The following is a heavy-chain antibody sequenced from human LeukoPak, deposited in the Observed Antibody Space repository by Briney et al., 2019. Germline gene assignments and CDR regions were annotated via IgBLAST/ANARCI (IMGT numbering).Heavy chain of an antibody. CDR3: ARDIDDFWSGYLNV. CDR1: GYTFTGYY. J-gene: IGHJ6*02. CDR2: INPNSGGT. V-gene: IGHV1-2*06. Sequence: ASVKVSCKASGYTFTGYYMHWVRQAPGQGLEWMGRINPNSGGTNHAQKFQGRVTMTRDTSISTAYMELSRLRSDDTAVYYCARDIDDFWSGYLNVWGQGTTVTVSS. D-gene: IGHD3-3*01.